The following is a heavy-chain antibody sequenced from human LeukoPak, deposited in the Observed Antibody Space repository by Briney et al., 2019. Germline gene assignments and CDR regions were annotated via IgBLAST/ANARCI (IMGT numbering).Heavy chain of an antibody. V-gene: IGHV3-23*01. CDR3: AKDLACSGGSCYPSHFDY. CDR1: GFTFSSYA. D-gene: IGHD2-15*01. J-gene: IGHJ4*02. Sequence: GGSLRLSCAASGFTFSSYAMSWVRQAPGKGLEWVSAISGSGGSTYYADSVKGRFTISRDNSKNTLYLQMNSLRAEDTAVYYCAKDLACSGGSCYPSHFDYWGQGTLVTVSS. CDR2: ISGSGGST.